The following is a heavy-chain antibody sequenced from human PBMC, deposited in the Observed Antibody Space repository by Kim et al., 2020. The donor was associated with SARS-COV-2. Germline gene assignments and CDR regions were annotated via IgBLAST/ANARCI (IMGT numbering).Heavy chain of an antibody. CDR3: ARDPGAVAGYYYYGMDV. V-gene: IGHV1-46*01. Sequence: ASVKVSCQASGYTFTSYYMHWVRQAPGQGLEWMGIINPSGGSTSYAQKFQGRVTMTRDTSTSTVYMELSSLRSEDTAVYYCARDPGAVAGYYYYGMDVWGQGTTVTVSS. CDR2: INPSGGST. J-gene: IGHJ6*02. CDR1: GYTFTSYY. D-gene: IGHD6-19*01.